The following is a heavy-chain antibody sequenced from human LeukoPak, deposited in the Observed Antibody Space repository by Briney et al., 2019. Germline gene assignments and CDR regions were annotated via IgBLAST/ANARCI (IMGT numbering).Heavy chain of an antibody. Sequence: GGSLRLSCAASGFTFSSYVMSWVRQAPEKGLEWVSVISGSGGSTYYADSVKGRFTISRDNSKNTLCLQMNSLRAEDTAVYYCARRRGEPDYWGQGTLVTVSS. CDR2: ISGSGGST. D-gene: IGHD1-26*01. V-gene: IGHV3-23*01. J-gene: IGHJ4*02. CDR1: GFTFSSYV. CDR3: ARRRGEPDY.